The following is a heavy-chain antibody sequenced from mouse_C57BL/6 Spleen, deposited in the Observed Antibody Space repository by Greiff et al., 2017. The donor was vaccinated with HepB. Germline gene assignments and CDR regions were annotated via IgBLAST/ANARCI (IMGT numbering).Heavy chain of an antibody. Sequence: QVQLKESGPELVKPGASVKISCKASGYAFSSSWMNWVKQRPGKGLEWIGRIYPGDGDTNYNGKFKGKATLTADKSSSTAYMQLSSLTSEDSAVYFCARWVYDYDGFDYWGQGTTLTVSS. V-gene: IGHV1-82*01. J-gene: IGHJ2*01. CDR1: GYAFSSSW. CDR2: IYPGDGDT. CDR3: ARWVYDYDGFDY. D-gene: IGHD2-4*01.